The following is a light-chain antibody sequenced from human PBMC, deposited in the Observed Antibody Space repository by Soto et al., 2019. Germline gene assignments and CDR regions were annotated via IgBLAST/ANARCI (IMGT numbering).Light chain of an antibody. V-gene: IGKV1-39*01. CDR3: HQTYSTRYT. J-gene: IGKJ2*01. CDR1: QSIRTW. CDR2: SAS. Sequence: DIQRTQAPSTLSASLGDSVTITCGASQSIRTWLAWYQHKPGKAPKLLISSASALRGGVPSRFTGRGSGTDFTLTISSLQPEDFATYYCHQTYSTRYTLGQGTKVDIK.